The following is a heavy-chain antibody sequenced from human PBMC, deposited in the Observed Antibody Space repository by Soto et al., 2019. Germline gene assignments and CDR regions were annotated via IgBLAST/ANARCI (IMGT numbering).Heavy chain of an antibody. J-gene: IGHJ4*02. CDR1: GFSLSNYW. D-gene: IGHD4-17*01. CDR2: IDRDGYSS. V-gene: IGHV3-74*01. CDR3: ARQPIGTVTPDY. Sequence: EVQLVESGGGVVQPGGSLRLSCAASGFSLSNYWMHWVRQVPGEGLVWVSRIDRDGYSSTYAEPMKGRFTISRDNAKNTLYPQINSLRAEDTAVYYCARQPIGTVTPDYWGQGTLVTVSS.